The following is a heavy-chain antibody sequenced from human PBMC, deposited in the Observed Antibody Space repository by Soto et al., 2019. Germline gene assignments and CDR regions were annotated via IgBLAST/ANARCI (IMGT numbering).Heavy chain of an antibody. Sequence: QLQLQESGPGLVKPSETLSLTCTVSGGSISSSSYYWGWIRQPPGKGLEWIGSIYYSGSTYYNPSLKSRATIPVDTSRNLSSLKLISVTAADTAVYYCARLGGLGYCTNGVCEYFDYWGQGTLVTVSS. CDR3: ARLGGLGYCTNGVCEYFDY. CDR2: IYYSGST. J-gene: IGHJ4*02. D-gene: IGHD2-8*01. CDR1: GGSISSSSYY. V-gene: IGHV4-39*01.